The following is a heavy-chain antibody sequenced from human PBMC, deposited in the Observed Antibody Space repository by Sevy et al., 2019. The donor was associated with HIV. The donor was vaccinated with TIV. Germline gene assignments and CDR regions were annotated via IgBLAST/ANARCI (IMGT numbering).Heavy chain of an antibody. CDR3: VRQYNWNSRYYGIDF. CDR1: GFTFSSYS. Sequence: GGSLRLSCAASGFTFSSYSMNWVRQAPGKGLEWVSYISSSSSTIYYADSVKGRLTISSDNAKTSRYLQMNSLRAEDTAVYYCVRQYNWNSRYYGIDFWGQGTTVTVSS. D-gene: IGHD1-7*01. CDR2: ISSSSSTI. V-gene: IGHV3-48*01. J-gene: IGHJ6*02.